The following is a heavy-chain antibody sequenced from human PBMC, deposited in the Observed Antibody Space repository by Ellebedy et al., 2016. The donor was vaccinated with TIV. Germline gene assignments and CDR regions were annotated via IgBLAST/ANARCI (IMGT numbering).Heavy chain of an antibody. Sequence: SETLSLTCTVSGYSISSAYYWGWIRQPPGKGLEWIGSIYHNGITYYYSPLNSRVTISVDTSKNQLSLKVTSVNAADTAVYYCAKGLVSTVFRGAPGAPFDYDFMDVWGDGTTVTVS. CDR3: AKGLVSTVFRGAPGAPFDYDFMDV. J-gene: IGHJ6*03. CDR2: IYHNGIT. V-gene: IGHV4-38-2*02. CDR1: GYSISSAYY. D-gene: IGHD3-10*01.